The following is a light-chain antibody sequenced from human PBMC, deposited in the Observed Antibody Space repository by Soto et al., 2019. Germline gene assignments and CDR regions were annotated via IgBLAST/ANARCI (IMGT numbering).Light chain of an antibody. J-gene: IGLJ3*02. CDR2: DDK. V-gene: IGLV1-40*01. CDR3: QSYDSSLSGSVV. CDR1: SSNIGAGSD. Sequence: QAVVTQPPSVSGAPGQRVTITCAGSSSNIGAGSDVHWYQQLPGTAPKLLIYDDKNRPSGVPDRFSGSKSGTSASLAITGLQAEDEADYYCQSYDSSLSGSVVFGGGTKLTVL.